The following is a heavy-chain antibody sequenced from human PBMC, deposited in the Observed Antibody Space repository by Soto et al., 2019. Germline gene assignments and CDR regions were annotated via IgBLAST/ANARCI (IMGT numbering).Heavy chain of an antibody. D-gene: IGHD2-2*01. CDR1: GFTVSSNY. CDR2: IYSGGST. Sequence: SCAASGFTVSSNYMSWVRQAPGKGLEWVSVIYSGGSTYYADSVKGRFTISRDDSKNTLYLQMNSLKTEDTAVYYCTTVKGRLVHYYYYGMDVWGQGTTVTVSS. J-gene: IGHJ6*02. V-gene: IGHV3-53*01. CDR3: TTVKGRLVHYYYYGMDV.